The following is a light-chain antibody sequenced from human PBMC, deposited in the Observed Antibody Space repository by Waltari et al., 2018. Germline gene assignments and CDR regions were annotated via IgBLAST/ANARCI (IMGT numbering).Light chain of an antibody. CDR3: PHYSTTPLT. CDR2: WAS. CDR1: QSVLDNSNNKNY. V-gene: IGKV4-1*01. Sequence: DIVMTQSPDSLAVSLGERATINWKSSQSVLDNSNNKNYLAWYQQKPGQSPKLLIYWASPRESGVPDRFSGSGSGTDFTLPSSSLQAEDVAVYYCPHYSTTPLTFGGGTTVEIK. J-gene: IGKJ4*01.